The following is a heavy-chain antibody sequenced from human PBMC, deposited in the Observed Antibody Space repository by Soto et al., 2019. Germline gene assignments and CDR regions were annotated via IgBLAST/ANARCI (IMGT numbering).Heavy chain of an antibody. CDR1: GFTFSSYG. CDR2: ISYDGSNK. CDR3: VKVRVTGLVFSHYLDF. D-gene: IGHD3-3*02. Sequence: QVQLVESGGGVVQPGRSLRLSCAASGFTFSSYGMHWVRQAPGKGLEWVAVISYDGSNKYYADSVKGRFTISRDNSKNTLYLQMNSLSGEATAVYYCVKVRVTGLVFSHYLDFSGPGTLVTVSS. J-gene: IGHJ4*02. V-gene: IGHV3-30*18.